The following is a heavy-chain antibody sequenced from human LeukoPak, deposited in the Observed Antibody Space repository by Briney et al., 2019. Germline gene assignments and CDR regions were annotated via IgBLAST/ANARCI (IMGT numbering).Heavy chain of an antibody. CDR2: ISSSGSTI. J-gene: IGHJ4*02. D-gene: IGHD1-26*01. CDR3: ARERVVGATSLFLFDY. V-gene: IGHV3-48*03. Sequence: GGSLRHSCAASGFTFSSYEMNWVRQAPGKGLEWVSYISSSGSTIYYADSVKGRFTISRDNAKNSLYLQMNSLRAEDTAVYYCARERVVGATSLFLFDYWGQGTLVTVSS. CDR1: GFTFSSYE.